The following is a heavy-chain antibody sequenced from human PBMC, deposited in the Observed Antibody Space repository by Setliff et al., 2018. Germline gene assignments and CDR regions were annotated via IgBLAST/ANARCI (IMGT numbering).Heavy chain of an antibody. D-gene: IGHD2-15*01. V-gene: IGHV3-7*01. CDR1: GFSLSIFW. Sequence: GGSLRLSCAASGFSLSIFWMSWVRQAPGKGLEWVASIKQDGSDKYYVDSVKGRSTISRDNSKNTLYLQMNSLRPEDTAVYYCARTCSGSGCYAGLESWGQGTPVTVSS. CDR3: ARTCSGSGCYAGLES. J-gene: IGHJ4*02. CDR2: IKQDGSDK.